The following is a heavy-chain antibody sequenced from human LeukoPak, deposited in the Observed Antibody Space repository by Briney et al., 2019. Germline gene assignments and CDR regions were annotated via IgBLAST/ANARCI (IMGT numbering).Heavy chain of an antibody. V-gene: IGHV4-34*01. J-gene: IGHJ6*03. Sequence: SETLSLTCTVSGGSISSDYWSWIRQPPGKGLEWIGEINHSGSTNYNPSLKSRVTISVDTSKNQTSLKLSSVTAADTAVYYCARRYMDVWGKGTTVTVSS. CDR3: ARRYMDV. CDR2: INHSGST. CDR1: GGSISSDY.